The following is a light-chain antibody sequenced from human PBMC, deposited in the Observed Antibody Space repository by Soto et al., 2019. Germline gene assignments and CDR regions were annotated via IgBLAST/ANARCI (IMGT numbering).Light chain of an antibody. V-gene: IGLV1-40*01. CDR2: GHT. J-gene: IGLJ3*02. Sequence: QSVLTQPPSMSGAPGQRVTISCTGSSSNIGAGYDVHWYQLLPGTAPKLLIYGHTNRPSGVPDRFSGSKSGTSASLAITGLRAEDEADYYCQSHDSSLNSWVFGGGTKLTVL. CDR3: QSHDSSLNSWV. CDR1: SSNIGAGYD.